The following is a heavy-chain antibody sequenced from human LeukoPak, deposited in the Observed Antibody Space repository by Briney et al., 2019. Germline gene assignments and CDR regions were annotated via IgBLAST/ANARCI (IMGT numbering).Heavy chain of an antibody. D-gene: IGHD2-2*01. CDR1: GFTFSSYA. J-gene: IGHJ5*02. CDR2: ISSTGGNT. V-gene: IGHV3-64D*06. CDR3: VKDQHCSTISCATRTGFDP. Sequence: GASLRLSCAASGFTFSSYAMSWVRQAPGKGLEFVSGISSTGGNTNYPDSVKDRFGISRDNSKNTLYLQMTSLRADDTAVYYCVKDQHCSTISCATRTGFDPWGQGTSVTVSS.